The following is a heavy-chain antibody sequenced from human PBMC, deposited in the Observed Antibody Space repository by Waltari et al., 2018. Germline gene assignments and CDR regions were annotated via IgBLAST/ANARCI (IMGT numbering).Heavy chain of an antibody. D-gene: IGHD2-21*01. Sequence: EVQLVESGGGLVQPGGSLSLSCPASGFPFSNYWMHWVRQAPGKGLVWVSRTNSDESSTSYADSVKGRFTISRDNAKNTLYLQINSLRAEDTAVYYCARSSIAGIDYWGQGTLVTVSS. CDR2: TNSDESST. J-gene: IGHJ4*02. V-gene: IGHV3-74*01. CDR3: ARSSIAGIDY. CDR1: GFPFSNYW.